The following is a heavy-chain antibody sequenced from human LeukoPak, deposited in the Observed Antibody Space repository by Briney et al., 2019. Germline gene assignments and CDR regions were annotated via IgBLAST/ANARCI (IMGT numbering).Heavy chain of an antibody. D-gene: IGHD2-15*01. Sequence: GGPLRLSCAASGLAFSAYKMHWVRHAPRKGLVWVSRISTDGYTTDYADFVQGRFTASRDNTKNTWSLEMNSLRAEDTAVYYCVVGGSPGYWGQGTLVTVSS. J-gene: IGHJ4*02. CDR3: VVGGSPGY. CDR1: GLAFSAYK. V-gene: IGHV3-74*01. CDR2: ISTDGYTT.